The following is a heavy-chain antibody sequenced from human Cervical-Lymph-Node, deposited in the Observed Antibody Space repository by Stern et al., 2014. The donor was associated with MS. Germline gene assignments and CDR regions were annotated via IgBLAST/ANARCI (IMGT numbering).Heavy chain of an antibody. D-gene: IGHD4-17*01. Sequence: EVQLEESGAEVKKPGESLKISCKGSGYSFTANWIAWVRQMPGKGLERMGIIYPGDSDTRYSPSFQGQVTISADKSISTAYLQWSSLKASDTAMYYCARDYGDYAFDYWGQGTLVTVSS. J-gene: IGHJ4*02. CDR2: IYPGDSDT. CDR3: ARDYGDYAFDY. CDR1: GYSFTANW. V-gene: IGHV5-51*01.